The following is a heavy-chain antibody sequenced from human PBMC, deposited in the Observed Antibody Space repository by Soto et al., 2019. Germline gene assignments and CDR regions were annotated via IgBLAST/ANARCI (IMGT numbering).Heavy chain of an antibody. Sequence: GGSLRLSCAASGFTFSSYGMHWVRQAPGKGLEWVAVISYDGSNKYYADSVKGRFTISRDNSKNTLYLQMNSLRAEDTAVYYCAKGSYGDYVEGFAFDIWGQGTMVTVSS. V-gene: IGHV3-30*18. CDR3: AKGSYGDYVEGFAFDI. CDR1: GFTFSSYG. J-gene: IGHJ3*02. D-gene: IGHD4-17*01. CDR2: ISYDGSNK.